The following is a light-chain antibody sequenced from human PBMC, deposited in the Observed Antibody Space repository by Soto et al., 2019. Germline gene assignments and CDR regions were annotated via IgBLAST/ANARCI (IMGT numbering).Light chain of an antibody. J-gene: IGKJ5*01. CDR3: QQYYNWPPIT. V-gene: IGKV3-15*01. Sequence: EIVLTQSPGTLSLSPGERATLSCRASQSVGSSYLAWYQQKPGQAPRLLIYGASTRATGIPARFSGSGSGTEFTLTVSSLQSEDFAVYYCQQYYNWPPITFGQGTRLEI. CDR1: QSVGSSY. CDR2: GAS.